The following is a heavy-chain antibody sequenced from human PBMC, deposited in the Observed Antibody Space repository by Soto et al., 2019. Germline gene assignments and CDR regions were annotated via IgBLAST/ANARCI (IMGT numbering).Heavy chain of an antibody. CDR2: IVVGSGNT. D-gene: IGHD2-21*02. CDR1: GFTFTSSA. Sequence: SVKVSCKASGFTFTSSAVQWVRQARGQRLEWIGWIVVGSGNTNYAQKFQERVTITRDMSTSTAYMELSSLRSEDTAVYYCAAPWDLAYCCGDCSRDAFDIWGQGTMVTVSS. CDR3: AAPWDLAYCCGDCSRDAFDI. V-gene: IGHV1-58*01. J-gene: IGHJ3*02.